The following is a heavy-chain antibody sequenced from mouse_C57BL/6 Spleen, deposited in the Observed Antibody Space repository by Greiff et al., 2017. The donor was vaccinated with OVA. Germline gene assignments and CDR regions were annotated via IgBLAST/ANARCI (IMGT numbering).Heavy chain of an antibody. CDR3: ARDGLTAQAQYYFDY. D-gene: IGHD3-2*02. CDR2: ISDGGSYT. V-gene: IGHV5-4*01. Sequence: EVMLVESGGGLVKPGGSLKLSCAASGFTFRSYAMSWVRQTPEKRLEWVATISDGGSYTYYPDNVKGRFTISRDNAKNNLYLQMSHLKSEDTAMYYCARDGLTAQAQYYFDYWGQGTTLTVSS. J-gene: IGHJ2*01. CDR1: GFTFRSYA.